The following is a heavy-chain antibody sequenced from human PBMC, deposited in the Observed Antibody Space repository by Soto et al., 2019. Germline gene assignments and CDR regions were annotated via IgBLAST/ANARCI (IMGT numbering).Heavy chain of an antibody. CDR2: IYYSGST. Sequence: LSLTCTVSGGSISSYYWSWIRQPPGKGLEWIGYIYYSGSTNYNPSLKSRVTISVDTSKNQFSLKLSSVTAADTAVYYCARWITYYYGMDVWGQGTTVTVSS. J-gene: IGHJ6*02. V-gene: IGHV4-59*01. CDR3: ARWITYYYGMDV. D-gene: IGHD2-2*03. CDR1: GGSISSYY.